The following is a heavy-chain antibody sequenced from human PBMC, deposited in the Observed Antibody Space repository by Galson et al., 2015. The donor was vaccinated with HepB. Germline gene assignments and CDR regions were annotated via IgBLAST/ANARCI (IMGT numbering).Heavy chain of an antibody. D-gene: IGHD2-2*01. CDR2: IRADNGDT. Sequence: SVKVSCKASGYSFTNYAINWVRQAPGQGLEWMGWIRADNGDTRYAQMLQGRVTMTTDTSTTTAYMEMRSLRSDDTAVYYCARRIEALYSSRWGLYDHNYYMDVWGERTTVTGSS. CDR3: ARRIEALYSSRWGLYDHNYYMDV. J-gene: IGHJ6*03. V-gene: IGHV1-18*01. CDR1: GYSFTNYA.